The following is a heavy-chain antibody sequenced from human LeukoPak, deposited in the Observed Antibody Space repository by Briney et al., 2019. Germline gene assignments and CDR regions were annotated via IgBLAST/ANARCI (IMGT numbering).Heavy chain of an antibody. CDR2: IWYDGGNK. CDR3: ARDVIPWSATTMDV. J-gene: IGHJ6*02. Sequence: GRSLRLSCAASGFTFSSYGMHWVRQAPGKGLEWVAIIWYDGGNKYYADSVKGRFTISRDNSKNTLSLQMNSLRGEDTAVYYCARDVIPWSATTMDVWGQGTTVTVSS. D-gene: IGHD3-3*01. CDR1: GFTFSSYG. V-gene: IGHV3-30*19.